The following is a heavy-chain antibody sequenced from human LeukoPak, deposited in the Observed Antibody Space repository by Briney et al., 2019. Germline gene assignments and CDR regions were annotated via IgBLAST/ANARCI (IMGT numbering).Heavy chain of an antibody. Sequence: PGTSLRLSCAASSFTFTSYGMHWVSQAPGKGLEWVALITYDGYYKYYSDSVKGRFTISSDTSKNTLYLQMNSLRAEDTAVYYCARDLSPVVRASPMGYWGQGTLVTVSS. J-gene: IGHJ4*02. CDR3: ARDLSPVVRASPMGY. V-gene: IGHV3-30*03. D-gene: IGHD3-10*01. CDR1: SFTFTSYG. CDR2: ITYDGYYK.